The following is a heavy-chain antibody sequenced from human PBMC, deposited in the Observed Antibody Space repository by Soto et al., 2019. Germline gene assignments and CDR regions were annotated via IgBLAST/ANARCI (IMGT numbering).Heavy chain of an antibody. CDR2: ISDGGST. J-gene: IGHJ6*02. V-gene: IGHV4-59*01. D-gene: IGHD3-3*01. CDR3: ARCVFWSGYYAPFSVGYYGMDV. Sequence: SETLSLTCNVSGGSIYTYYWNWIRQSPGKGLEWIGYISDGGSTNYNPSLKSRVTSSVDTSKNQFSLKLSSVTAADTAVYYCARCVFWSGYYAPFSVGYYGMDVWGQGTTVTVSS. CDR1: GGSIYTYY.